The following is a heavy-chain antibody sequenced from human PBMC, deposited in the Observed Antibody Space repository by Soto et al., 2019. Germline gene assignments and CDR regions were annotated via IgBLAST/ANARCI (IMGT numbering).Heavy chain of an antibody. D-gene: IGHD3-9*01. Sequence: SETLCLTCTVSGGSISSYYWSWIRQPPGKGREWIGYIYYSGSTNYNPSLKSRVTISVDTSNNQFSLKLSSVTAADTAVYYCARALILTGYYIHDAFDIWGQGTMVTVSS. J-gene: IGHJ3*02. V-gene: IGHV4-59*01. CDR1: GGSISSYY. CDR3: ARALILTGYYIHDAFDI. CDR2: IYYSGST.